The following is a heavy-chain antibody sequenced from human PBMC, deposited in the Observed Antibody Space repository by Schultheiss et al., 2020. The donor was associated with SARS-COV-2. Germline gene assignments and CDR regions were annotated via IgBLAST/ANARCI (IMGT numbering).Heavy chain of an antibody. Sequence: GESLKISCAVSGFTFSHYGFHWVRQAPGKGLEYVSGISTNGLRTYYASSVKGRFSISRDHSKDTVYLQMNSLRAEDTAVYYCARDCYIALWSNRRTTGYFDYWGQGTLVTVSS. J-gene: IGHJ4*02. CDR1: GFTFSHYG. CDR3: ARDCYIALWSNRRTTGYFDY. D-gene: IGHD1-1*01. V-gene: IGHV3-64*01. CDR2: ISTNGLRT.